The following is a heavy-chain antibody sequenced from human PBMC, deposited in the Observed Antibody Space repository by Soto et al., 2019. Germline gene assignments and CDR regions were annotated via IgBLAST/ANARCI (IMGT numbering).Heavy chain of an antibody. V-gene: IGHV1-69*12. CDR1: GGTFSSYA. D-gene: IGHD2-2*01. CDR2: IIPIFGTA. Sequence: QVQLVQSGAEVKEPGSSVKVSCKASGGTFSSYAISWVRQAPGQGLEWMGGIIPIFGTANYAQKFQGRVTITADESTSTAYMELSSLRSEDTAVYYCARERYCISTSCYEYYYYGMDVWGQGTTVTVSS. CDR3: ARERYCISTSCYEYYYYGMDV. J-gene: IGHJ6*02.